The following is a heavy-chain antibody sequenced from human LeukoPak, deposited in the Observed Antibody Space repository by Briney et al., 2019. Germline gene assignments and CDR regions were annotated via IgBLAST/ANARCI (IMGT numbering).Heavy chain of an antibody. V-gene: IGHV3-33*01. J-gene: IGHJ4*02. Sequence: WVAIICYDGSNTYFAESVMGRFSISKDNFKNIVYLQMNSLKIEDTGVYYCARAGIVNALDYWGQGAQVTVSP. CDR2: ICYDGSNT. CDR3: ARAGIVNALDY. D-gene: IGHD2/OR15-2a*01.